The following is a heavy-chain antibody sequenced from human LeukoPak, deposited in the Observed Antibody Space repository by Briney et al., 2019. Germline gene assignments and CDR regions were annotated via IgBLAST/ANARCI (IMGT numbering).Heavy chain of an antibody. J-gene: IGHJ6*02. CDR2: IYYTGST. Sequence: SETLSLTCTVSGASISDYHWSWIRQPPGKGLEWIGYIYYTGSTNYNPSLEGRVTISVDMSKNQFSLNLRSVTAADTAVYFCARGHHGLEVWGQGTTVSVSS. V-gene: IGHV4-59*01. CDR3: ARGHHGLEV. CDR1: GASISDYH.